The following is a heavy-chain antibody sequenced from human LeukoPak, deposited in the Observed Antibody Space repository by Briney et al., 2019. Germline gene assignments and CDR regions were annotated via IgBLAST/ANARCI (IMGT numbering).Heavy chain of an antibody. CDR2: IIPIFGTA. J-gene: IGHJ3*02. CDR1: GGTFSIYA. CDR3: ARELLPYYDILTGYYLSAFDI. V-gene: IGHV1-69*13. D-gene: IGHD3-9*01. Sequence: ASVKVSFKASGGTFSIYAISWVRQAPGQGLEWMGGIIPIFGTANYAQKFQGRVTITADESTSTAYMELSSLRSEDTAVYYCARELLPYYDILTGYYLSAFDIWGQGTMVTVSS.